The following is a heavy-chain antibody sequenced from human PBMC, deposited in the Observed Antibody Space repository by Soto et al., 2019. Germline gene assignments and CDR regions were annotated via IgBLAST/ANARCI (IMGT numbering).Heavy chain of an antibody. D-gene: IGHD3-22*01. J-gene: IGHJ4*02. V-gene: IGHV1-69*02. CDR3: ARSLLGDYYDSDGLDN. Sequence: QVQLVQSGTEVKKPGSSVTVSCKASGGPYSKYSISWVRQAPGQGLEWMGRSIPIFDITNYDQKFQGRVTITADKSTSTVDMDLSSLRTEDTAVYYCARSLLGDYYDSDGLDNWGQGTLVTVSS. CDR2: SIPIFDIT. CDR1: GGPYSKYS.